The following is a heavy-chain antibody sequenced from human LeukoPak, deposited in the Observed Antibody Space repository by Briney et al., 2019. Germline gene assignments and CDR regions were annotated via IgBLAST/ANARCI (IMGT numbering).Heavy chain of an antibody. CDR3: ARGPPNRGAFYEH. V-gene: IGHV1-69*05. CDR1: GGTFSSYA. Sequence: SVKVSCKASGGTFSSYAISWVRQAPGQGLEWMGGIIPIFGTANYAQKFQGRVTMTRNTSISTAYMELSSLRSEDTAVYYCARGPPNRGAFYEHWGQGTLVTVSS. CDR2: IIPIFGTA. D-gene: IGHD3-10*01. J-gene: IGHJ1*01.